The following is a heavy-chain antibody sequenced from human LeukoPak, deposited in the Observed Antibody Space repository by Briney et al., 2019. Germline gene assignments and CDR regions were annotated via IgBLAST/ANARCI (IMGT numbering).Heavy chain of an antibody. Sequence: SETLSLTCTVSGGSISRGTYYWGWIRQPPGRGLEWLGRIYYSGSTHHNPSLKSRGTISVDTSKNEFSLKLTSVTAADKAVYYCARHFRGSYYDAFDIWGQGTMVTVSS. J-gene: IGHJ3*02. CDR2: IYYSGST. V-gene: IGHV4-39*01. CDR1: GGSISRGTYY. D-gene: IGHD3-10*01. CDR3: ARHFRGSYYDAFDI.